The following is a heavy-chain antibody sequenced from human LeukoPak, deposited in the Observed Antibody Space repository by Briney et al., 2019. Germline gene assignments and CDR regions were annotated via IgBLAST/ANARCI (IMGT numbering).Heavy chain of an antibody. CDR1: GYTFTSYA. J-gene: IGHJ4*02. CDR3: ARESDSDYDSSGYTV. D-gene: IGHD3-22*01. V-gene: IGHV1-3*01. CDR2: INAGNGNT. Sequence: ASVKVSCKASGYTFTSYAMHWVRQAPGQRLEWMGWINAGNGNTKYSQKFQGRVTITRDTSASTAYMELSSLRAEDTAVYYCARESDSDYDSSGYTVWGQGTLVTVSS.